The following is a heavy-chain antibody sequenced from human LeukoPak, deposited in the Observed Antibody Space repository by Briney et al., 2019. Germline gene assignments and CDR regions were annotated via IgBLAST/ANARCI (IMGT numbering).Heavy chain of an antibody. V-gene: IGHV3-48*04. CDR1: GFTFSSYS. CDR2: ISSSSTI. D-gene: IGHD2-2*01. CDR3: ARVGLRSSTISL. J-gene: IGHJ4*02. Sequence: GGSLRLSCAASGFTFSSYSMNWVRQAPGKGLEWVSYISSSSTIYYVDSVKGRFTISRDNAKNSLYLQMNSLRAEDTAVYYCARVGLRSSTISLWGQGTLVTVSS.